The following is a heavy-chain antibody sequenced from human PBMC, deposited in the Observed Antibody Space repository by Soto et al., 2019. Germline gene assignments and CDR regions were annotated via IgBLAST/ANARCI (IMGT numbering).Heavy chain of an antibody. D-gene: IGHD6-13*01. CDR1: GGTISSYY. CDR2: IYYSGST. J-gene: IGHJ4*02. Sequence: PSETLSLTCSVSGGTISSYYWSWIRQPPGKGLEWIGYIYYSGSTNYNPSLKSRVTISVDTSKNQFSLKLSSVTAADTAVYYCARVGIGQYSSSWLDYWGQGTLVTVSS. V-gene: IGHV4-59*01. CDR3: ARVGIGQYSSSWLDY.